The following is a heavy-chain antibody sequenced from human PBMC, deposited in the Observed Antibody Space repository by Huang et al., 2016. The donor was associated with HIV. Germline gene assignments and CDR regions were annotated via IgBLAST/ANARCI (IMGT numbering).Heavy chain of an antibody. Sequence: VESGGRSVQPGGSIKLSCVGSTFTFGAYWMSWVGQPPGKGLEWVANIKQDESEKYYVDSVKGRFNISRDKARKVLFLEMDNLGVEDTAMYFCATKTAGMDIWGQGTTVTVSS. D-gene: IGHD1-7*01. CDR2: IKQDESEK. J-gene: IGHJ6*02. CDR1: TFTFGAYW. V-gene: IGHV3-7*01. CDR3: ATKTAGMDI.